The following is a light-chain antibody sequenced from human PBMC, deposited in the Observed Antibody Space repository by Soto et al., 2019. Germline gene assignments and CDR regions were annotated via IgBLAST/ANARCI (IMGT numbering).Light chain of an antibody. CDR2: GNS. CDR1: SSNIGTGYD. Sequence: QSVLTQPPXVSGAPGQRVTISCTGSSSNIGTGYDVHWYQQLPGTAPKLLIYGNSNRPSGVPDRFSGSKSGTSASLAITGLQAEDEADYYCQSYDSNLSVVFGGGTKLTVL. CDR3: QSYDSNLSVV. J-gene: IGLJ2*01. V-gene: IGLV1-40*01.